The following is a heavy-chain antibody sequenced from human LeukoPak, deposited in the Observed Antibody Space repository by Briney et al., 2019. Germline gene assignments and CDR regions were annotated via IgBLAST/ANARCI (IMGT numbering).Heavy chain of an antibody. CDR2: INPNSGGT. J-gene: IGHJ4*02. D-gene: IGHD4-17*01. CDR3: ARAVQVTTGGLFDY. V-gene: IGHV1-2*02. CDR1: GYTFTGYY. Sequence: ASVKVSCKASGYTFTGYYMHWVRQAPGQGLEWMGWINPNSGGTNYAQKFQGRVNMTRHTSISTAYMELSSLRSEDTAVYYCARAVQVTTGGLFDYWGQGTLVTVSS.